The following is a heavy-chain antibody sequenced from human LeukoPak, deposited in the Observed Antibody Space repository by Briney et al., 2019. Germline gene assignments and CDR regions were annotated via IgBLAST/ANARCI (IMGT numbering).Heavy chain of an antibody. CDR2: ISSSSSYI. V-gene: IGHV3-21*01. Sequence: GGSLRLSCAASGFTFSSYSMKWVRQAPGKGLEWVSSISSSSSYIYYADSVKGRFTISRDNAKNSLYLQMNSLRAEDTAVYYCTPVPGVLWFGEHHFDYWGQGTLVTVSS. J-gene: IGHJ4*02. D-gene: IGHD3-10*01. CDR3: TPVPGVLWFGEHHFDY. CDR1: GFTFSSYS.